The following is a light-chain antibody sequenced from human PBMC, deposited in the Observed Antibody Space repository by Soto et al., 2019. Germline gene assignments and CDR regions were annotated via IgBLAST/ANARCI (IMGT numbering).Light chain of an antibody. CDR1: QTVASN. Sequence: EIVMTQSPASLSVSPGDGATLSCRASQTVASNLAGYQQKPGQGPRLLIHGASTRAACVPARFSGSGSGTDFTLTISSLQSEDFAVYYCQQYHNWPPQYTFGQGTKLQI. CDR3: QQYHNWPPQYT. CDR2: GAS. V-gene: IGKV3-15*01. J-gene: IGKJ2*01.